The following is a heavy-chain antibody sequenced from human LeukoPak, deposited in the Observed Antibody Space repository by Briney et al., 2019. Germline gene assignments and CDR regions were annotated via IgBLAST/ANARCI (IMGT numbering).Heavy chain of an antibody. CDR3: ARPSAGGSAYYAMDV. CDR2: VYYSGST. V-gene: IGHV4-59*01. CDR1: GGGISSYY. J-gene: IGHJ6*02. Sequence: SSETLSLTCTVSGGGISSYYWSWIRQPPGKGLEWIGYVYYSGSTNYNPSLKSRVTISVDTSKHQFSLKLNSLSAAGRAVYYCARPSAGGSAYYAMDVWGQGTTVTVSS. D-gene: IGHD2-15*01.